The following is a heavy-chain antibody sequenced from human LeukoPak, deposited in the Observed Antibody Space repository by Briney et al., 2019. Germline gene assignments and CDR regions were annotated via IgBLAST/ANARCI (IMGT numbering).Heavy chain of an antibody. Sequence: GGSLRLSCAASGFTFDDYAMHWVRQAPGKGLEWVSGISWNSGSICYADSVKGRFTISRDNAKNSLYLQMNSLRAEDTALYYXXXXXXXXXATAPWFDPWGQGTLVTVSS. CDR1: GFTFDDYA. D-gene: IGHD2-21*02. V-gene: IGHV3-9*01. CDR3: XXXXXXXXATAPWFDP. CDR2: ISWNSGSI. J-gene: IGHJ5*02.